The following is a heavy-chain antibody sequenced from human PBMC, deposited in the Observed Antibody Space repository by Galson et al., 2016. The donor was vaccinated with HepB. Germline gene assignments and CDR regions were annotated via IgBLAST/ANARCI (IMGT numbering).Heavy chain of an antibody. D-gene: IGHD1-1*01. Sequence: SLRLSCAASGFTFSTYGMHWVRQAPGKGLEWVAVIWYDGSNKYYADSVKGRFTISRDNSKNALYLQMNSLRAEDTAVYYCATDRLQLTPFDYWGQGTLVTVSS. J-gene: IGHJ4*02. CDR3: ATDRLQLTPFDY. CDR2: IWYDGSNK. V-gene: IGHV3-33*01. CDR1: GFTFSTYG.